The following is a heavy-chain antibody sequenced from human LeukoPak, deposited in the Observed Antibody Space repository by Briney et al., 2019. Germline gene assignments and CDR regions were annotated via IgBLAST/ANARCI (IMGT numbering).Heavy chain of an antibody. CDR3: AKGRGTTVTSAANY. Sequence: GRSLRLSCAASGFTFSNYAMSWVRQAPGKGLEWVSSISGSNDNTYYADSVKDRFTISRDNSKNTLSLQMNSLRAEDTAVYYCAKGRGTTVTSAANYWGQGTLVTVSS. J-gene: IGHJ4*02. V-gene: IGHV3-23*01. D-gene: IGHD4-17*01. CDR2: ISGSNDNT. CDR1: GFTFSNYA.